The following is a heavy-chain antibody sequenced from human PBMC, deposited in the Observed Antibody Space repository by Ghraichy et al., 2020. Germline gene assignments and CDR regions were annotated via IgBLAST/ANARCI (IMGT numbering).Heavy chain of an antibody. CDR1: GYTFTNYG. D-gene: IGHD3-10*01. J-gene: IGHJ6*02. CDR2: ISGYNGYT. V-gene: IGHV1-18*01. Sequence: ASVKVSCKASGYTFTNYGIGWVRQAPKQGLEWMGWISGYNGYTYYAQNIQDRVTMTTDTSTTTAYMELRSLESDDTAVYYCARALSGSGSYYYPYYGMDVWGQGTTVTVSS. CDR3: ARALSGSGSYYYPYYGMDV.